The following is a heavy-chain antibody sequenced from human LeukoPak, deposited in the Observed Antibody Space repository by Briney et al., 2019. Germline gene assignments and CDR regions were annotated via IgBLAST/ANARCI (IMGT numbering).Heavy chain of an antibody. J-gene: IGHJ4*02. CDR1: GGTFSDYYS. CDR2: ISGSGRYI. Sequence: GGSLRLSCSASGGTFSDYYSMNWVRQAPGKGLEWVSVISGSGRYIYYGDSVRGRFTISRDNAKNSVLLEINSLRVEDTAVYYCATGLEDSNIDYWGQGTLVTVSS. V-gene: IGHV3-21*01. CDR3: ATGLEDSNIDY.